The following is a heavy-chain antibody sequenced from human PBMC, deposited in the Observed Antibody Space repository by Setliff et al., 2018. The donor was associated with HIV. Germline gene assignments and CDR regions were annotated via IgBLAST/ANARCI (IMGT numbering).Heavy chain of an antibody. D-gene: IGHD3-22*01. J-gene: IGHJ6*02. V-gene: IGHV4-39*01. CDR3: ARQDQYDDSGYYVGFYGMDV. CDR2: IYYSGST. CDR1: GGSISSSSYY. Sequence: TLSLTCTVSGGSISSSSYYWGWIRQPPGKGLEWIGSIYYSGSTYYNPSLKSRVTISVDTSKNQFSLKLSSVTSADTAVYYCARQDQYDDSGYYVGFYGMDVWGQGTTVTVSS.